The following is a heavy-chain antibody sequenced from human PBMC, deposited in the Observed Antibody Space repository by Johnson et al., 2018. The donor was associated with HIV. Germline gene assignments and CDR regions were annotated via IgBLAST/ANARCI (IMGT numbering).Heavy chain of an antibody. CDR1: GFTFSDAW. V-gene: IGHV3-15*01. CDR3: TTGLSWNDAFHI. J-gene: IGHJ3*02. CDR2: VKSISDGGTA. D-gene: IGHD1-1*01. Sequence: VQLVESGGDLVKPGGSLRLSCAASGFTFSDAWMNWVRQAPGKGLEWVGRVKSISDGGTADYAAPVRGRFTISRDTSENTLYLQMNSLKTEDTAPYYCTTGLSWNDAFHIWAQGTMVTVSS.